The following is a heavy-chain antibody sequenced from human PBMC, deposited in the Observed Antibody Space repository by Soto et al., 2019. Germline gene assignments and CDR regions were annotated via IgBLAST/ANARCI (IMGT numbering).Heavy chain of an antibody. D-gene: IGHD5-18*01. CDR1: GGSISSYY. Sequence: QVQLQESGPGLVKPSETLSLTCTVSGGSISSYYWSWIRQPPGKGLEWIGYIYYSGSTNYNPSLKSRVSXXVXASKHQFSLKLSSVTAADTAVSYCARVGPGGYSYGWDGFFDYWGQGTLVTVSS. J-gene: IGHJ4*02. V-gene: IGHV4-59*01. CDR2: IYYSGST. CDR3: ARVGPGGYSYGWDGFFDY.